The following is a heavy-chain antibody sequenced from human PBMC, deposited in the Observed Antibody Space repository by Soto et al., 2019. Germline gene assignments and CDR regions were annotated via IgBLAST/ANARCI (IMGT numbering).Heavy chain of an antibody. D-gene: IGHD1-1*01. Sequence: QVQLVESGGGVVQPGRSLRLSCAASGFPFGNYDMHWVRQAPGKGLEWVALIWTDGSNKYYGDSVRGRFVISRDNSKSTLYLQMDSLRGEDTAVYYCARVPRDLGTGYYFAYWGQGTLVTVSS. V-gene: IGHV3-33*01. J-gene: IGHJ4*02. CDR2: IWTDGSNK. CDR3: ARVPRDLGTGYYFAY. CDR1: GFPFGNYD.